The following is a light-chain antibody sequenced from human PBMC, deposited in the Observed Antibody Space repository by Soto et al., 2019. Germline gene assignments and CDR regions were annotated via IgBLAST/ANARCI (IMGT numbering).Light chain of an antibody. CDR2: EVS. Sequence: QSALTQPASVSGSPGQSITISCTGTSNDIGVYNFVSWYQQHPGKAPKLMIYEVSNRPSGVSNRFSGSKSGNTASLTISGLQAEDEADYYCSSYTSSSTLVFGGGTKL. V-gene: IGLV2-14*01. CDR1: SNDIGVYNF. CDR3: SSYTSSSTLV. J-gene: IGLJ2*01.